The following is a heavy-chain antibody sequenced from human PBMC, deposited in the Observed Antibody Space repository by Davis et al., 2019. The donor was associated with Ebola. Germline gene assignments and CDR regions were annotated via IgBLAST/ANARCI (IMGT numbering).Heavy chain of an antibody. V-gene: IGHV1-69*13. CDR3: ARGEDIVVVPAAMLSHYYYGMDV. CDR1: GGTFSSYA. Sequence: SVTVSCKASGGTFSSYAISWVRQAPGQGLEWMGGIIPIFGTANYAQKFQGRVTITADESTSTAYMELSSLRSEDTAVYYCARGEDIVVVPAAMLSHYYYGMDVWGQGTTVTVSS. CDR2: IIPIFGTA. D-gene: IGHD2-2*01. J-gene: IGHJ6*02.